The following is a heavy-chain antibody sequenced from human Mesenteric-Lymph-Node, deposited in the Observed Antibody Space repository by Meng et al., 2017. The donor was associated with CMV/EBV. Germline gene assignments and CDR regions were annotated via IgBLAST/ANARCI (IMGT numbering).Heavy chain of an antibody. V-gene: IGHV1-18*01. D-gene: IGHD3-3*01. Sequence: ASVKVSCKASGYTFISYGISWVRQAPGQGLEWMGWISAYNGNTNYAQKLQGRVTMTTDTPTNTAYMELRSLRYDDTAVYYCARDLFVQSLGMDYWGQGTLVTVSS. CDR3: ARDLFVQSLGMDY. J-gene: IGHJ4*02. CDR1: GYTFISYG. CDR2: ISAYNGNT.